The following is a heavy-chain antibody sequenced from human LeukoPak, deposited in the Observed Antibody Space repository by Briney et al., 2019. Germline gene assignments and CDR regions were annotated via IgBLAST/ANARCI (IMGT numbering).Heavy chain of an antibody. D-gene: IGHD5/OR15-5a*01. V-gene: IGHV3-23*01. CDR2: ISGSGDST. CDR3: AKGGPTGNLRSIGRDF. Sequence: PSETLSLTCTVSGYSISSGYYWGWIRQPPGKGLEWVSIISGSGDSTYYAGAVKGRFTISRDNSKNTLYLQMNSLRAEDTAVYYCAKGGPTGNLRSIGRDFWGQGTLVTVSS. CDR1: GYSISSGYY. J-gene: IGHJ4*02.